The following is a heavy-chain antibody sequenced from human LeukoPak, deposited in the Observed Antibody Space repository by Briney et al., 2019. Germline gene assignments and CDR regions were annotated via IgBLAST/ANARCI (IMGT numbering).Heavy chain of an antibody. J-gene: IGHJ4*02. CDR2: ISSSGYTI. Sequence: PGGSLRLSCAASAFTFSSYGMSWVRQAPGKGLEWVSHISSSGYTIYYADSVKSRFTISRDNAKNSLYLQMNSLRADDSDIYYWVGALGYWGQGTMVTVSS. V-gene: IGHV3-48*04. CDR1: AFTFSSYG. CDR3: VGALGY.